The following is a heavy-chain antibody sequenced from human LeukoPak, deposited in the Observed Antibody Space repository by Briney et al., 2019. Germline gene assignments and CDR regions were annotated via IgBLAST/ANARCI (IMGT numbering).Heavy chain of an antibody. CDR1: GGSISSSSFY. Sequence: SETLSLTCTVSGGSISSSSFYWGWIRHPPGKGLEWIGSLYYSGNTYYNPSLKSRVTISVDTSKSQFSLKLSSVTATDTAVYYCARYYYGSGSYIWFDPWGQGTLVTVSS. V-gene: IGHV4-39*01. CDR2: LYYSGNT. D-gene: IGHD3-10*01. J-gene: IGHJ5*02. CDR3: ARYYYGSGSYIWFDP.